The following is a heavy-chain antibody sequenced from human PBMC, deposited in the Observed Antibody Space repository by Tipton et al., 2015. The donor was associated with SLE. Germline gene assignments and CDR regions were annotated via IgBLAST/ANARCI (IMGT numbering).Heavy chain of an antibody. D-gene: IGHD3/OR15-3a*01. J-gene: IGHJ4*02. Sequence: GSLRLSCAASGFTFSSYWMHWVRQVPGKGLVWVSRIKSDGSSTSYADSVRGRFTISRDNVKNTLYLEMHSLRAEDTAVYYCARDGLRGIGKFFDYWGQGTLVSVSS. V-gene: IGHV3-74*01. CDR2: IKSDGSST. CDR3: ARDGLRGIGKFFDY. CDR1: GFTFSSYW.